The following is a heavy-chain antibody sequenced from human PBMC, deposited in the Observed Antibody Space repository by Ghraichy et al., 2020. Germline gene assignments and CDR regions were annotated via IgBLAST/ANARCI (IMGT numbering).Heavy chain of an antibody. CDR3: ARAGYGDSAPYYYYGMDV. CDR1: GDSVSSNSAA. Sequence: QTLSLTCAISGDSVSSNSAAWNWIRQSPSRGLEWLGRTYYRSKWYNDYAVSVKSRITINPDTSKNQFSLQLNSVTPEDTAVYYCARAGYGDSAPYYYYGMDVWGQGTTVTVSS. D-gene: IGHD4-17*01. J-gene: IGHJ6*02. CDR2: TYYRSKWYN. V-gene: IGHV6-1*01.